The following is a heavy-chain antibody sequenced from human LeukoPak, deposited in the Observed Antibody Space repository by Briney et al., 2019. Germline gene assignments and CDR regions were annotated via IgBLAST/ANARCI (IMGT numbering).Heavy chain of an antibody. J-gene: IGHJ6*02. Sequence: GGSLRLSCAASGFTFNNYAMTWVRQAPGKGLEWVSTISDSVSGGSTYYADSVKGRFTISRDNSKNTLYLQMNSLRAEDTAVYYCARDTLARGPLDVWAQGTTVTVSS. CDR1: GFTFNNYA. CDR3: ARDTLARGPLDV. D-gene: IGHD3-10*01. CDR2: ISDSVSGGST. V-gene: IGHV3-23*01.